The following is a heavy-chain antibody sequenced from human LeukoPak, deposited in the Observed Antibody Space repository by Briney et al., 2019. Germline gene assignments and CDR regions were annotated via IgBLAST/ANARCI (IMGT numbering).Heavy chain of an antibody. J-gene: IGHJ4*02. Sequence: GGSLRLSCAASGFTFSSYSMNWVRQAPGKGLEWVSSISSSSSYIYYADSVKGRLTISRDNAKNSLYLQMNSLRAEDTAVYYCARGTLLWFREFSPPNLDYGGQGPRVTVSS. V-gene: IGHV3-21*01. CDR2: ISSSSSYI. D-gene: IGHD3-10*01. CDR1: GFTFSSYS. CDR3: ARGTLLWFREFSPPNLDY.